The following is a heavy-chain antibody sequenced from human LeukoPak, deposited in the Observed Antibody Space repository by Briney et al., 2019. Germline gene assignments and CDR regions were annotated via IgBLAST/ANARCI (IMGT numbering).Heavy chain of an antibody. V-gene: IGHV3-21*01. J-gene: IGHJ4*02. CDR1: GFTFSSYS. CDR3: ARTGQLGPYFDY. Sequence: GGSLRLSCAASGFTFSSYSMNWVRQAPGKGLEWVSSISSSSSYIYYADSVKGRFTISRDNAKNSLYLQMNSLRAEDTAVYYCARTGQLGPYFDYWGQGTLATVSS. D-gene: IGHD6-6*01. CDR2: ISSSSSYI.